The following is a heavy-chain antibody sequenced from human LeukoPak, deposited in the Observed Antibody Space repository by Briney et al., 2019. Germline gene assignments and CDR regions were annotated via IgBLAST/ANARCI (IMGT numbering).Heavy chain of an antibody. J-gene: IGHJ4*02. CDR3: AKGRNLGQYYFDY. CDR1: GFTFSSYA. D-gene: IGHD3-16*01. V-gene: IGHV3-23*01. Sequence: GRSLRLSCAASGFTFSSYAMSWVRQAPGKGLEWVSAISGSGGSTYYADSVKGRFTISRDNSKNTLYLQMNSLRAEDTAVYYCAKGRNLGQYYFDYWGQGTLVTVSS. CDR2: ISGSGGST.